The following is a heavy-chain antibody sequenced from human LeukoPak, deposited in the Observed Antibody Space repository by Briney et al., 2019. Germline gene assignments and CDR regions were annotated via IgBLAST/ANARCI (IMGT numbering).Heavy chain of an antibody. J-gene: IGHJ4*02. CDR3: AKDRSPDYYYDSSGYLDY. CDR1: GFTFSSYG. Sequence: GRSLRLSCAASGFTFSSYGMHWVRQAPGMGLEWVAVISYDGSNKYYADSVKGRFTISRDNSKNTLYLQMNSLRAEDTAVYYCAKDRSPDYYYDSSGYLDYWGQGTLVTVSS. D-gene: IGHD3-22*01. CDR2: ISYDGSNK. V-gene: IGHV3-30*18.